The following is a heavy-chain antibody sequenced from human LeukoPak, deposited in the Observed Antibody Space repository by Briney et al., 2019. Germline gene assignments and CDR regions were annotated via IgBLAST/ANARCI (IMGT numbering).Heavy chain of an antibody. CDR3: ARVDDSSGYYSSFLDY. J-gene: IGHJ4*02. D-gene: IGHD3-22*01. CDR1: GFTFSGSA. Sequence: RPGGSLRLSCAASGFTFSGSAMPWARQASGKGLEWVGRIRSKANSYATAYAASVKGRFTISRDDSKNTAYLQMNSLKTEDTAVYYCARVDDSSGYYSSFLDYWGQGTLVTVSS. V-gene: IGHV3-73*01. CDR2: IRSKANSYAT.